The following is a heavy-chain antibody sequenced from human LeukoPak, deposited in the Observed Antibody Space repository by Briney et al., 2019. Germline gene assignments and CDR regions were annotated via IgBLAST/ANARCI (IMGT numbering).Heavy chain of an antibody. CDR3: ARERGVLTVGATSY. Sequence: GGSLRLSCAASGFTFSSYAMSWVRQAPGKGLEWVSAISGGGGSTYYADSVKGRFTISRDNSKNTLYLQMNSLRAEDTAVYYCARERGVLTVGATSYWGQGTLVTVSS. J-gene: IGHJ4*02. D-gene: IGHD1-26*01. V-gene: IGHV3-23*01. CDR1: GFTFSSYA. CDR2: ISGGGGST.